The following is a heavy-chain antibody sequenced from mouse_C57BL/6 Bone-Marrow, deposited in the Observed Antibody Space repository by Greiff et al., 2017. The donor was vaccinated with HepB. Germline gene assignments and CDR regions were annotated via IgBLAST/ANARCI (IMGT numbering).Heavy chain of an antibody. CDR1: GYTFTSYW. CDR3: YYYGSSSFAY. CDR2: INPRHGGT. D-gene: IGHD1-1*01. V-gene: IGHV1-53*01. J-gene: IGHJ3*01. Sequence: QVQLQQPGTELVKPGASVKLSCKASGYTFTSYWMHWVKQRPGQGLEWIGNINPRHGGTNYNEKFKSKAILTADKSSSTAYMELRSLTSEDSAVYYCYYYGSSSFAYWGQGTLVTGSA.